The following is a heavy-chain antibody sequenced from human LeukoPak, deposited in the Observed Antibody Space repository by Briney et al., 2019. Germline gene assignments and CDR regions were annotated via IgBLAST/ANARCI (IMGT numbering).Heavy chain of an antibody. D-gene: IGHD2-2*01. Sequence: SVKVSCKASGGTFSSYAISWVRQAPGQGLEWMGGIIPIFGTANYAQKFQGRVTITADESTSTAYMELSSLRSEDTAVYYCARGGLCGGSTSCYHWFDPWGQGILVTVSS. CDR2: IIPIFGTA. CDR3: ARGGLCGGSTSCYHWFDP. CDR1: GGTFSSYA. V-gene: IGHV1-69*13. J-gene: IGHJ5*02.